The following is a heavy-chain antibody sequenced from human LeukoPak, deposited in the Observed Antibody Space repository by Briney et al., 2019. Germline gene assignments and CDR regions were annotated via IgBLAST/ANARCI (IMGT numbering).Heavy chain of an antibody. J-gene: IGHJ3*02. D-gene: IGHD3-22*01. CDR2: ISSNGGST. CDR3: ASLTTADAFDI. CDR1: GFTFSSYA. Sequence: GGSLRLSCAASGFTFSSYAMHWVRQAPGKGLEYVSAISSNGGSTYYANSVKGRFTISRDNSKNTLYLQMGSLRAEDTAVYYCASLTTADAFDIWGQGTMVTVSS. V-gene: IGHV3-64*01.